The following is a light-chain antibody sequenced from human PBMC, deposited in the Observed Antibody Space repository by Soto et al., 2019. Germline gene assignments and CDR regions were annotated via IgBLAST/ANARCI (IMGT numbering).Light chain of an antibody. Sequence: QSVLTQPPSASWTPGQRVTISCSGSSSNIGSNYVYWYQQLPGTAPKLLIYRNNQRPSGVPDRFSGSKSGTSASLAISGLRSEDEADYYCAAWDDSLSGDVFGTGTKVTVL. J-gene: IGLJ1*01. V-gene: IGLV1-47*01. CDR1: SSNIGSNY. CDR3: AAWDDSLSGDV. CDR2: RNN.